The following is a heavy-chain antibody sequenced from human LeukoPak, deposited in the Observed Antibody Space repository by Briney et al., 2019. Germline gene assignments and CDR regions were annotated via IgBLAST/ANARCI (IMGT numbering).Heavy chain of an antibody. D-gene: IGHD3-3*01. CDR1: GYTFTSYD. Sequence: ASVKVSCKASGYTFTSYDINWVRQATGQGLEWMGWMNPNSGNIGYAQKFQGRVTMTRNTSISTAYMELSSLRSEDTAVYYCARVGYYDFWSGYYQRYNWFDPWGQGTLVTVSS. CDR2: MNPNSGNI. V-gene: IGHV1-8*01. J-gene: IGHJ5*02. CDR3: ARVGYYDFWSGYYQRYNWFDP.